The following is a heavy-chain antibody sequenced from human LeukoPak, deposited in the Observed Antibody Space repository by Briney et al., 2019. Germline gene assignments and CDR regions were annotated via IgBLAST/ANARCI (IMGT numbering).Heavy chain of an antibody. J-gene: IGHJ4*02. CDR2: ISGSGGST. Sequence: GGSLRLSCAASGFTFSSYWMSWVRQAPGKGLEWVSAISGSGGSTYYADSVKGRFTISRDNSKNTLYLQMNSLRAEDTAVYYCAKGIVATIAPGYFDYWGQGTLVTVSS. CDR3: AKGIVATIAPGYFDY. V-gene: IGHV3-23*01. D-gene: IGHD5-12*01. CDR1: GFTFSSYW.